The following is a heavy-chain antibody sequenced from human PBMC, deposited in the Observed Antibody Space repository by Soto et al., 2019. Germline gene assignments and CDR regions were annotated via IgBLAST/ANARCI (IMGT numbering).Heavy chain of an antibody. CDR1: GFTFSSYG. D-gene: IGHD5-18*01. J-gene: IGHJ4*02. CDR2: ISHDGSNK. V-gene: IGHV3-30*18. Sequence: QVQLVESGGGVVQPGRSLRLSCAASGFTFSSYGMHWVRQAPGKGLEWVAVISHDGSNKYYADSVKGRFTISRDNSKNTLYLQMNSLRAEDTAVYYCAKESRTAIIDYWGQGTLVTVSS. CDR3: AKESRTAIIDY.